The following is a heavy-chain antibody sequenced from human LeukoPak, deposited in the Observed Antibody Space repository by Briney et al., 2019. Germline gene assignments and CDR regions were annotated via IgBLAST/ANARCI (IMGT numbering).Heavy chain of an antibody. CDR1: GGSFSGYY. D-gene: IGHD2-15*01. V-gene: IGHV4-34*01. CDR3: ARGGGYCSGGSCYYYYYYYYYMDV. J-gene: IGHJ6*03. CDR2: INHSGST. Sequence: PSETLSLTCAVYGGSFSGYYWGWIRQPPGKGLEWIGEINHSGSTNYNPSLKSRVTISVDTSKNQFSLKLSSVTAADTAVYYCARGGGYCSGGSCYYYYYYYYYMDVWGKGTTVTVSS.